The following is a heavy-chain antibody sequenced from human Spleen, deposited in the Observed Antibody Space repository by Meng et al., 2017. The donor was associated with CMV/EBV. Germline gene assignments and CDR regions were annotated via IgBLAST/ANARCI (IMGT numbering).Heavy chain of an antibody. V-gene: IGHV3-30*14. CDR3: ARESYYGEDAFDI. J-gene: IGHJ3*02. D-gene: IGHD1-26*01. Sequence: GGSLRLSCAAPGITFSRYVMHWVRQAPGKGLEWVAVISYDGSNIHYADSVKGRFIISRENSKNTMYLQMNSLRGEDTAVYYCARESYYGEDAFDIWGQGTTVTVSS. CDR2: ISYDGSNI. CDR1: GITFSRYV.